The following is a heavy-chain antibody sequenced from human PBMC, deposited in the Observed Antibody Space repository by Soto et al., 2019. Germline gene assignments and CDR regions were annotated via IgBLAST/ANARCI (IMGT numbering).Heavy chain of an antibody. V-gene: IGHV4-61*01. Sequence: PSETLSLTCTVSGGSVSSGSYYWSWIRQPPGKGLEWIGYIYYSGSTNYNPSLKSRVTISVDTSKNQFSLKLSSVTAADTAVYYCASLVENYYDRSGYYYNYWGQGTLVTVSS. CDR3: ASLVENYYDRSGYYYNY. CDR2: IYYSGST. J-gene: IGHJ4*02. D-gene: IGHD3-22*01. CDR1: GGSVSSGSYY.